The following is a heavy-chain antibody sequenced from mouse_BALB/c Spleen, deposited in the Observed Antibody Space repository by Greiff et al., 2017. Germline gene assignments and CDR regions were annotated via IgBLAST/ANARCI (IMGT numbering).Heavy chain of an antibody. V-gene: IGHV5-6-5*01. CDR3: AREGGSSFFDY. Sequence: DVMLVESGGGLVKPGGSLKLSCAASGFTFSSYAMSWVRQTPEKRLEWVASISSGGSTYYPDSVKGRFTISRDNARNILYLQMSSLRSEDTAMYYCAREGGSSFFDYWGQGTTLTVSS. D-gene: IGHD1-1*01. CDR2: ISSGGST. J-gene: IGHJ2*01. CDR1: GFTFSSYA.